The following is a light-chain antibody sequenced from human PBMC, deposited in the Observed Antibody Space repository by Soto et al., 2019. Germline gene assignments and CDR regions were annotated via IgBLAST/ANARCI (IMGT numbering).Light chain of an antibody. CDR1: SSDVGGYKY. Sequence: QSALTQPPSASGSPGQSVAISCSGTSSDVGGYKYVSWYQQHPGQAPKLMIYDVNKRPSGVPDRFSGSKSGNTASLTVSGLQAEEEADYYCISYAGSNKPAFGGGTKLTVL. J-gene: IGLJ2*01. V-gene: IGLV2-8*01. CDR2: DVN. CDR3: ISYAGSNKPA.